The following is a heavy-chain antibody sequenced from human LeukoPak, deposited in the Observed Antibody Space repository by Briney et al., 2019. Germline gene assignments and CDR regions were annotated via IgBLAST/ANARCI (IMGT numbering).Heavy chain of an antibody. CDR3: AANSPGDSSTFQFDY. Sequence: SETLSLTCTVSGGSISSYYWSWIRQPPGKGLEWIGYIYYSGSTNYNPSLKSRVTISVDTSKNQFSLKLSSVTAADTAVYYCAANSPGDSSTFQFDYWGRGTLVTVSS. CDR1: GGSISSYY. J-gene: IGHJ4*02. V-gene: IGHV4-59*08. CDR2: IYYSGST. D-gene: IGHD3-16*01.